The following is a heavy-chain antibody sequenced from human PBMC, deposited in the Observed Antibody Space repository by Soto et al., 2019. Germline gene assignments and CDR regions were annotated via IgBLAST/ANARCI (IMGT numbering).Heavy chain of an antibody. CDR2: IGGSGRTT. CDR3: AKSRYSDSSGDFYDY. Sequence: ASVKVSCAASAFTFNNYAMSWVRQAPGKGLEWVSGIGGSGRTTYYADSVKGRFTISKDNSNNTLFLQMNSLRAEDTAVYYCAKSRYSDSSGDFYDYWGQGTLVTVSS. D-gene: IGHD3-22*01. CDR1: AFTFNNYA. J-gene: IGHJ4*02. V-gene: IGHV3-23*01.